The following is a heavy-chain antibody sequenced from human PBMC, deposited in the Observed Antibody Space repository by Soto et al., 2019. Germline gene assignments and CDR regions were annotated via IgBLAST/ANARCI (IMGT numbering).Heavy chain of an antibody. Sequence: SETLSVTCIFSGESISSSSYYWGWIRQPPGKGLEWIGSMYYSGRTYYNPSFKSRVTISIDTSKNQFSLKLSSVTATDTAVYYCARQRTAVVTQAYFDHWGQGALVTVYS. J-gene: IGHJ4*02. CDR2: MYYSGRT. CDR1: GESISSSSYY. V-gene: IGHV4-39*01. D-gene: IGHD2-21*02. CDR3: ARQRTAVVTQAYFDH.